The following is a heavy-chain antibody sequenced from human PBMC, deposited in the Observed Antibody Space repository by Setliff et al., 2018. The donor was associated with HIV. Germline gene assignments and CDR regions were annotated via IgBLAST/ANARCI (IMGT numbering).Heavy chain of an antibody. D-gene: IGHD6-13*01. CDR3: AKDRHQQLALFDY. V-gene: IGHV3-23*01. CDR2: ISGSGGST. J-gene: IGHJ4*02. CDR1: GFTFDDYT. Sequence: PGGSLRLSCAASGFTFDDYTMHWVRQAPGKAPEWVSAISGSGGSTYYADSVKGRFSISRDNAKNALYLQMNSLRAEDTAVYYCAKDRHQQLALFDYWGQGTLVTVSS.